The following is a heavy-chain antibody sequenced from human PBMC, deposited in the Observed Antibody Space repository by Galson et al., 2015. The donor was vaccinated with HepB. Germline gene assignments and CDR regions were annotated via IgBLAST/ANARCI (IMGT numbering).Heavy chain of an antibody. D-gene: IGHD1-26*01. Sequence: ETLSLTCTVSGGSISSYYWSWIRQPPGKGLEWIGYIYYSGSTNYNPSLKSRVTISVDTSKNQFSLKLSSVTAADTAVYYCARVISGSYVDYWGQGTLVTVSS. CDR3: ARVISGSYVDY. J-gene: IGHJ4*02. CDR1: GGSISSYY. V-gene: IGHV4-59*01. CDR2: IYYSGST.